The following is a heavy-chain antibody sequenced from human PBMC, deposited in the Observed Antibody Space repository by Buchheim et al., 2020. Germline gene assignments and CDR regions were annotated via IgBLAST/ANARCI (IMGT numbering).Heavy chain of an antibody. CDR3: AKEGDSSGWYGVYFEN. J-gene: IGHJ4*02. D-gene: IGHD6-19*01. Sequence: EVQLLESGGGLVQPGGSLRLSCAASGFTFSSYAMGWVRQAPGKGLEWVSAISGYGDSSYYTDSVKGRFTISRDSSKNTLYLQMNSLRAEDTAVYFCAKEGDSSGWYGVYFENWGQGTL. V-gene: IGHV3-23*01. CDR1: GFTFSSYA. CDR2: ISGYGDSS.